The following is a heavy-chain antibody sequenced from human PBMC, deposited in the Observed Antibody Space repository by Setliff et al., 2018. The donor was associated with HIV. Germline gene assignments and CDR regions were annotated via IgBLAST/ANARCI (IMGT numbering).Heavy chain of an antibody. J-gene: IGHJ4*02. V-gene: IGHV4-61*09. CDR3: ASRDTSRYFDDY. CDR2: IYTSGST. CDR1: GGSISSGSYY. Sequence: PSETLSLTCTVSGGSISSGSYYWSWIRQPAGKGLEWIGHIYTSGSTNYNPSLKSRVTISVDTSKNQFSLRLTSVTAADTAVYYCASRDTSRYFDDYWGQGTLVTVSS. D-gene: IGHD3-22*01.